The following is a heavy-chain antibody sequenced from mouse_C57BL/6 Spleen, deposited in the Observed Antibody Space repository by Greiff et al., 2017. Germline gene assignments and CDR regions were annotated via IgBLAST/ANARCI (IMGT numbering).Heavy chain of an antibody. Sequence: VKLMESGPELVKPGASVKISCKASGYAFSSSWMNWVKQRPGKGLEWIGRIYPGDGDTNYNGKFKGKATLTADKSSSTAYMQLSSLTSADTAVYSWTKGVSYFAYRGQGTTLTVSS. CDR2: IYPGDGDT. D-gene: IGHD6-2*01. CDR1: GYAFSSSW. CDR3: TKGVSYFAY. J-gene: IGHJ2*01. V-gene: IGHV1-82*01.